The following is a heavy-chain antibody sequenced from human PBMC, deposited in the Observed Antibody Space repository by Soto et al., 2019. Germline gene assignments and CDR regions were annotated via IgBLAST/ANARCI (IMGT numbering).Heavy chain of an antibody. D-gene: IGHD4-17*01. CDR1: GYTFTSYD. CDR3: ARLPAYGDFYFDY. V-gene: IGHV1-8*01. CDR2: MNPNSGNT. Sequence: ASVKVSCKASGYTFTSYDINWERQATGQGLEWMGWMNPNSGNTGYAQKFQGRVTMTRNTSISTAYMELSSLRSADTAVYYCARLPAYGDFYFDYWGQGTQVTVSS. J-gene: IGHJ4*02.